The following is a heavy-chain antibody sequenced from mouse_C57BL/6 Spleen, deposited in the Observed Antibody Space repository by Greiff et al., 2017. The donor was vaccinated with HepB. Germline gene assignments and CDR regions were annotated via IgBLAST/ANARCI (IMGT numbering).Heavy chain of an antibody. CDR2: IDPANGNT. Sequence: EVQLVESVAELVRPGASVKLSCTASGFNIKNTYMHWVKQRPEQGLEWIGRIDPANGNTKYAPKFQGKATITADTSSNTAYLQLSSLTSEDTAIYYCARGVTTVVAGEYFDVWGTGTTVTVSS. D-gene: IGHD1-1*01. CDR3: ARGVTTVVAGEYFDV. V-gene: IGHV14-3*01. CDR1: GFNIKNTY. J-gene: IGHJ1*03.